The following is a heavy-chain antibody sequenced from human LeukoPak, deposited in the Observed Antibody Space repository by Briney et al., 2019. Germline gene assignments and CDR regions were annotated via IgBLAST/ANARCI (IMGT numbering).Heavy chain of an antibody. J-gene: IGHJ4*02. V-gene: IGHV3-49*04. CDR1: GFAFDDFA. CDR3: SRNGLVDFDY. Sequence: GQSLRLSCTTSGFAFDDFAMSWVRQPAGKGLEWVGFIRRRAYGGAAEYAASVKGRFIISRDDSKGIAYLQMNSLKTEDTAVYYCSRNGLVDFDYWGQGSRVIVSP. CDR2: IRRRAYGGAA.